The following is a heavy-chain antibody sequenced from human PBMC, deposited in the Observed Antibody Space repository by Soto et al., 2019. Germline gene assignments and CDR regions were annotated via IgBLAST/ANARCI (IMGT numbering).Heavy chain of an antibody. V-gene: IGHV4-30-2*03. CDR3: AGGLRYFDWTHMGGYYYGMDV. J-gene: IGHJ6*02. CDR1: GGSISSGGYS. CDR2: IYYSGST. D-gene: IGHD3-9*01. Sequence: PSETLSLTCAVSGGSISSGGYSWSWMRQPPGKGLEWIGSIYYSGSTYYNPSLKSRVTISVDTSKNQFSLKLSSVTAADTAVYYCAGGLRYFDWTHMGGYYYGMDVWGQGTTVTVSS.